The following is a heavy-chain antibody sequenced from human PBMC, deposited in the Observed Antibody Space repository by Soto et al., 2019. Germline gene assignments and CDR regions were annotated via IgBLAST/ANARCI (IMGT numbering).Heavy chain of an antibody. D-gene: IGHD6-13*01. CDR3: AKIPHSSSWYLDAFDI. V-gene: IGHV3-23*01. CDR1: GFTFSSYA. Sequence: EVQLLESGGGLVQPGGSLRLSCAASGFTFSSYAMSLVRQAPGKGLEWVSAISGSGGSTYYADSVKGRFTISRDNSKNTLYLQMISLRAEETAVYYCAKIPHSSSWYLDAFDIWGQWTMVTVSS. J-gene: IGHJ3*02. CDR2: ISGSGGST.